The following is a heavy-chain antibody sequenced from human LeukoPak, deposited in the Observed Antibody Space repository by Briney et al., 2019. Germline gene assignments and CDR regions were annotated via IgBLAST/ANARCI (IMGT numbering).Heavy chain of an antibody. CDR2: IWYDGSNK. CDR1: GFTFSSYG. J-gene: IGHJ4*02. Sequence: PGGSLRLSCAASGFTFSSYGMHWVRQAPGKGLEWVAVIWYDGSNKYYADSVKGRFTISRDNAKNSLYLQMNSLRDEDTAVYYCARGPISGWSADYWGQGTLVTVSS. D-gene: IGHD6-19*01. CDR3: ARGPISGWSADY. V-gene: IGHV3-33*01.